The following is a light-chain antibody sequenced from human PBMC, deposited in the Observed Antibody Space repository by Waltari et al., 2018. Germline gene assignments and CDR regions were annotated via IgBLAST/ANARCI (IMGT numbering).Light chain of an antibody. CDR3: SSYTGSTTLLV. Sequence: QSALTQPASVSGSPGQSIPISCTGTTSHLGNPDYVSWYQQHPGKAPKLLIYEGTNRPSGVSTRFSGSKSGSTASLTISGLQADDEAHYYCSSYTGSTTLLVFGGGTDLTVL. J-gene: IGLJ2*01. CDR2: EGT. CDR1: TSHLGNPDY. V-gene: IGLV2-14*01.